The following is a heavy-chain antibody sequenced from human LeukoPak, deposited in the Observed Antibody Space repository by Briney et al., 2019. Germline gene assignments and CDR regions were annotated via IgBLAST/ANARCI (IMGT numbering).Heavy chain of an antibody. CDR2: INHSGYT. V-gene: IGHV4-39*07. Sequence: PSETLSLTCTVSGGSISSSSYYWSWIRQPPGKGLEWIGEINHSGYTNYNPSLKSRVTISVDTSRKQFSLQVTSVNAADTAVYYCARGKGVIMSGHWGQGSLVVVSS. CDR3: ARGKGVIMSGH. CDR1: GGSISSSSYY. D-gene: IGHD3-10*01. J-gene: IGHJ4*02.